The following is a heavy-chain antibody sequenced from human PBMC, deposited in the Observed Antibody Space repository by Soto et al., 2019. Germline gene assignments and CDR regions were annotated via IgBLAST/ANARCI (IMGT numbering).Heavy chain of an antibody. CDR1: GYTFTGYY. J-gene: IGHJ5*02. V-gene: IGHV1-2*02. CDR2: INPNSGGT. D-gene: IGHD1-26*01. Sequence: SVKVSCKASGYTFTGYYMHWVRQAPGQGLEWMGWINPNSGGTNYAQKFQGRVTMTRDTSISTAYMELSRLRSDDTAVYYCARGQAATSSGWFDPWGQGTLVTVPQ. CDR3: ARGQAATSSGWFDP.